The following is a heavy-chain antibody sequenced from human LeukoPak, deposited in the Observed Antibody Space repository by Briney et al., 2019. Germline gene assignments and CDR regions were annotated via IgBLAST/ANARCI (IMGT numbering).Heavy chain of an antibody. Sequence: PGGSPRLSCAASGFTFSSYWMSWVRQAPGKGLEWVANIKQDGSEKYYVDSVKGRFTISRDNAKNSLYLQMNSLRAEDTAVYYCARRYCSSTSCYGYYFDYWGQGTLVTVSS. CDR1: GFTFSSYW. D-gene: IGHD2-2*01. J-gene: IGHJ4*02. V-gene: IGHV3-7*01. CDR2: IKQDGSEK. CDR3: ARRYCSSTSCYGYYFDY.